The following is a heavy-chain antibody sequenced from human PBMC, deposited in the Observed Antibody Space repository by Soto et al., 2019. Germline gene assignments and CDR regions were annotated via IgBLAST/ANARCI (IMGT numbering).Heavy chain of an antibody. CDR3: ARQLERRVGAASH. V-gene: IGHV3-11*01. D-gene: IGHD1-26*01. CDR1: GFFFTDYF. J-gene: IGHJ4*02. Sequence: QVQLAESGGGLVKSGGSLTPSCSTSGFFFTDYFMSWIRQAPGKGLEWVSYISPSGDVTHYADSVKGRFTISRDNTKNSLFLQMSSLRDDDTAVYYCARQLERRVGAASHWGQGTRVSVSS. CDR2: ISPSGDVT.